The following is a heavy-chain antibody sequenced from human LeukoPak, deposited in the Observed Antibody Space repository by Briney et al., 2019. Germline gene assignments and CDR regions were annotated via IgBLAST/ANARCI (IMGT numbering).Heavy chain of an antibody. D-gene: IGHD1-1*01. CDR1: GFTFSNAW. CDR2: MKRETNGGTT. J-gene: IGHJ4*02. V-gene: IGHV3-15*01. CDR3: TTARMVQIY. Sequence: GGSLRVSCVVSGFTFSNAWMSWVGQAPGKALEWLGRMKRETNGGTTDYAAPVQGRFTISREDAKNTLYLEMNSLKTGDTAGYYCTTARMVQIYWRQGTLATVSS.